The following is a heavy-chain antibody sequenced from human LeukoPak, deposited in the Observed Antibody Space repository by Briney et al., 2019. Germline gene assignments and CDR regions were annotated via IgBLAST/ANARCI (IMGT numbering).Heavy chain of an antibody. J-gene: IGHJ4*02. CDR2: IKEDGSET. CDR3: ARGGGSGSYYKRELDY. V-gene: IGHV3-7*01. CDR1: GITFSNSC. Sequence: GGSLRLSCAASGITFSNSCMCWVRQAPGKGLEWVANIKEDGSETYYVNSVKGRFTISRDNAKNSLYLQMNSLRAEDTAVYYCARGGGSGSYYKRELDYWGQGTLVTVSS. D-gene: IGHD3-10*01.